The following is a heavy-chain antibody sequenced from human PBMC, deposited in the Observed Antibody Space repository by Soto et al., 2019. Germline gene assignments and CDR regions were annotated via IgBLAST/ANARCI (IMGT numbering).Heavy chain of an antibody. CDR2: INSDGSTT. CDR3: ARGGGKSDWYSAFDI. J-gene: IGHJ3*02. CDR1: GFTLRTYW. Sequence: XGSLRLSVSAPGFTLRTYWVHWVRQAPGKGLVWVSRINSDGSTTNYADSVKGRFTISRDNAKNTLYLQMNSLRAEDTAVYYCARGGGKSDWYSAFDIWGQGTMVTVSS. D-gene: IGHD6-19*01. V-gene: IGHV3-74*01.